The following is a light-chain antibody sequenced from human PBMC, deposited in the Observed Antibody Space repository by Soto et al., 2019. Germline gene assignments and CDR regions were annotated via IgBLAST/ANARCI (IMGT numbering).Light chain of an antibody. CDR3: QRYGSSPKYT. V-gene: IGKV3-20*01. CDR2: GAS. Sequence: EIVLTQSPGTLSLSPGERATLSCRASQSVSRSYLAWYQQKPGQAPRLLIYGASGRATGIPDRFSGSGSGTDVTLTISRLEPEDFAVYYCQRYGSSPKYTFGQGTKLEIK. CDR1: QSVSRSY. J-gene: IGKJ2*01.